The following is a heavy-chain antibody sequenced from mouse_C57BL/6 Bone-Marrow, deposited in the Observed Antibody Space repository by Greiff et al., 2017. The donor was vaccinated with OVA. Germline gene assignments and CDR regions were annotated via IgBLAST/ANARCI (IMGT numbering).Heavy chain of an antibody. J-gene: IGHJ1*03. CDR2: IYPGDGDT. V-gene: IGHV1-82*01. Sequence: QVQLQQSGPELVKPGASVKISCKASGYAFSSSWMNWVKQRPGKGLEWIGRIYPGDGDTNYNGKFKGKATLTVDKSSSTAYMQLRSLTSEDSAIYFCARWYFDVWGTGTTVTVSS. CDR1: GYAFSSSW. CDR3: ARWYFDV.